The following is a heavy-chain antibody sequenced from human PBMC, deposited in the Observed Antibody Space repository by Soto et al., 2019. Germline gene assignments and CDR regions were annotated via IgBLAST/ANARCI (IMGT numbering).Heavy chain of an antibody. CDR1: GFTFSSYA. Sequence: GESLKISCAASGFTFSSYAMHWVRQAPGKGLEWVAVISYDGSNKYYADSVKGRFTISRDNSKNTLYLQMNSLRAEDTAVYYCARDEDSSGWFFSHFDYWGQGTLVTVSS. CDR2: ISYDGSNK. J-gene: IGHJ4*02. CDR3: ARDEDSSGWFFSHFDY. D-gene: IGHD6-19*01. V-gene: IGHV3-30-3*01.